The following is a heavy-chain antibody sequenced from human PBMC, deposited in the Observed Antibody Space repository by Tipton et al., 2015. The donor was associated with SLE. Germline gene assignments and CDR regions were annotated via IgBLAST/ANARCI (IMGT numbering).Heavy chain of an antibody. CDR1: GGSISSYY. CDR2: IYYSGSS. J-gene: IGHJ3*01. D-gene: IGHD2-2*01. Sequence: LRLSCTVSGGSISSYYWSWIRQPPGKGLEWIGRIYYSGSSYYNPSLKSRVTISVDTSQTQFSLKLTSVTAADTAVYYCARMGLCTTTTCNEGAFDVWGQGSMVTVSS. CDR3: ARMGLCTTTTCNEGAFDV. V-gene: IGHV4-59*12.